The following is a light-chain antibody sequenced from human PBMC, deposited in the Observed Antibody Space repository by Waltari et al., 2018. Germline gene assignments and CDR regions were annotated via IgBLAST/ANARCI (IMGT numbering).Light chain of an antibody. V-gene: IGKV1-39*01. Sequence: DFQMTQSPSSLSASVGDTVTINCRASQSISKYLNWYQQKPGKAPKLLIFGASTLQSGVPSRFSGSGSGTDFTLTISSLQPEDFATYYCQQTHRLFMYTFGQGTKLEIK. CDR2: GAS. J-gene: IGKJ2*01. CDR3: QQTHRLFMYT. CDR1: QSISKY.